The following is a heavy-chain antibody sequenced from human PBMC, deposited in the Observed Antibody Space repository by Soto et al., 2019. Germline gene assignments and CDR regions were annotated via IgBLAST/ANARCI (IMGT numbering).Heavy chain of an antibody. J-gene: IGHJ4*02. D-gene: IGHD3-22*01. CDR1: GGSISSYY. CDR2: IYYSGDT. CDR3: ARERGYYDSSAYFVY. Sequence: VQLQESGPGLVKPSETLSLTCTVSGGSISSYYWTWIRRPPGRGMEWIGHIYYSGDTNYNPSFKSRVTMSVDTSKNQISLSLTSVTAADTAVYYCARERGYYDSSAYFVYWGQGTLVTVSS. V-gene: IGHV4-59*01.